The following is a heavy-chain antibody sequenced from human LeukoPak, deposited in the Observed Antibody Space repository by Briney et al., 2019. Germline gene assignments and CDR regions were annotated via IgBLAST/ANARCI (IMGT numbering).Heavy chain of an antibody. CDR2: IYTSGSA. CDR1: GGSISSYY. V-gene: IGHV4-4*07. D-gene: IGHD1-14*01. Sequence: PSETLSLTCTVSGGSISSYYWSWIRQPAGKGLEWIGRIYTSGSANYSPSLKSRVTISIDTSKNQFSLKLRSVTAADTAVYSCARRRTRSPFDSWGQGTLVTVSS. J-gene: IGHJ4*02. CDR3: ARRRTRSPFDS.